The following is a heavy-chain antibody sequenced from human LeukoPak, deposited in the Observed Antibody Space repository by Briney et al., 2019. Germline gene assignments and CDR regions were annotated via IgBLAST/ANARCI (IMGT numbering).Heavy chain of an antibody. V-gene: IGHV3-21*01. D-gene: IGHD2-2*01. J-gene: IGHJ4*02. CDR1: GFTFSSYS. CDR2: ISSSSSYI. CDR3: ARECTGSTSCYPY. Sequence: GGSLRLYCAASGFTFSSYSMNWVRQAPGKGLEWVSSISSSSSYIYYADSVKGRFTISRDNAKNSLYLQMNSLRAEDTAVYYCARECTGSTSCYPYWGQGTLVTVSS.